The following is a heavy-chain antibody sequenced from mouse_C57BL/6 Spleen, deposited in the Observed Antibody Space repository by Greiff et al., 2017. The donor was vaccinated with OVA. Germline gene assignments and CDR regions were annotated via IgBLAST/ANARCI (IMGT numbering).Heavy chain of an antibody. CDR2: INPNNGGT. V-gene: IGHV1-18*01. CDR1: GYTFTDYN. CDR3: ARGLYDGYYEGAMDY. J-gene: IGHJ4*01. D-gene: IGHD2-3*01. Sequence: VQLQQSGPELVKPGASVKIPCKASGYTFTDYNMDWVKQSHGKSLEWIGDINPNNGGTIYNQKFKGKATLTVDKSSSTAYMELRSLTSEDTAVYYCARGLYDGYYEGAMDYWGQGTSVTVSS.